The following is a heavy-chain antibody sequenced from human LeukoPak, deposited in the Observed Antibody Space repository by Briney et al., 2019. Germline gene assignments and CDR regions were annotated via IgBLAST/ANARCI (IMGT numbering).Heavy chain of an antibody. CDR1: GFTVSSNY. CDR3: ARGGLRYFDWLRFDY. V-gene: IGHV3-53*01. Sequence: GGSLRLSCAASGFTVSSNYMGWVRQAPGKGLEWVSVIYSGGSTYYADSVKGRFTISRDNSKNTLYLQMNSLRAEDAAVYYCARGGLRYFDWLRFDYWGQGTLVTVSS. D-gene: IGHD3-9*01. J-gene: IGHJ4*02. CDR2: IYSGGST.